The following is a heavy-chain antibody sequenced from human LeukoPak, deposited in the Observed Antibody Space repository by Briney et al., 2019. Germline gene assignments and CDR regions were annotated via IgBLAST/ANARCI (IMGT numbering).Heavy chain of an antibody. CDR3: ARHPRNTIIAAAGTVFFDY. V-gene: IGHV4-4*07. D-gene: IGHD6-13*01. CDR2: IYASGST. CDR1: GASITSYY. J-gene: IGHJ4*02. Sequence: SETLSLTCTVSGASITSYYWSWIRQPAGKGLEWIGRIYASGSTTYNPSLKSRVTMAVDTSKTQFSLKLSSVTAADTAVYYCARHPRNTIIAAAGTVFFDYWGQGTLVTVSS.